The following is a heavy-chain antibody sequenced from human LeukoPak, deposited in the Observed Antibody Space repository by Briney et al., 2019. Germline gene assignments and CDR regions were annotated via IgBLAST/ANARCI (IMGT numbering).Heavy chain of an antibody. CDR3: ARDLAAAGTLDAFDI. D-gene: IGHD6-13*01. CDR1: GFTFSSYW. Sequence: GGSLRLSCAASGFTFSSYWMSWVRQAPGKGLEWVANIKQDGSEKYYVDSVKGRFTISRDNAKNSLYLQMNSLRAEDTAVYYCARDLAAAGTLDAFDIWGQGTMVTVSS. J-gene: IGHJ3*02. V-gene: IGHV3-7*01. CDR2: IKQDGSEK.